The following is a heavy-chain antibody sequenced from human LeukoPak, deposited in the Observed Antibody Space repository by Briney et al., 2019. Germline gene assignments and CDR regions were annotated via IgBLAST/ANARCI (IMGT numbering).Heavy chain of an antibody. D-gene: IGHD3-10*01. CDR1: GGTFSSYA. CDR3: ASREGSYSDY. Sequence: EASVKVSCKASGGTFSSYAISWVRQAPGQGLEWMGGIIPIFGTANYAQKFQGRVTITADESTSTAYMELSSLRSEDTAVYYCASREGSYSDYWGQGTLVTVTS. CDR2: IIPIFGTA. V-gene: IGHV1-69*13. J-gene: IGHJ4*02.